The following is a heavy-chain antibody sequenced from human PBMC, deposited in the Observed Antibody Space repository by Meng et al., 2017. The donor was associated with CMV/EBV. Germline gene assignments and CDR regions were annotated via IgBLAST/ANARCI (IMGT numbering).Heavy chain of an antibody. CDR2: IYWNDDK. J-gene: IGHJ4*02. Sequence: TLSLTCTVSGGSISSGDFYWTWIRQPPGKALEWLALIYWNDDKRYSPSLKSRLTITKDTSKNQVVLTMTNMDPVDTATYYCAHSRSDYYDSSGYYYFGYWGQGTLVTVSS. CDR1: GGSISSGDFY. CDR3: AHSRSDYYDSSGYYYFGY. D-gene: IGHD3-22*01. V-gene: IGHV2-5*01.